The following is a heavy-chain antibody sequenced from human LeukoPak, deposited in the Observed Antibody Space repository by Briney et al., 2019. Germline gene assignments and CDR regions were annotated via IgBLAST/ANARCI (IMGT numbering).Heavy chain of an antibody. CDR3: ARAAGPSSSDTYYDFWSGYPLFDY. CDR2: INPNSGGT. Sequence: ASVKVSCKASGYTFTGYYMHWVRQAPGQGLEWIGWINPNSGGTNYAQKFQGRVTMTRDTSISTAYMELSRLRSDDTAVYYCARAAGPSSSDTYYDFWSGYPLFDYWGQGTLVTVSS. D-gene: IGHD3-3*01. V-gene: IGHV1-2*02. CDR1: GYTFTGYY. J-gene: IGHJ4*02.